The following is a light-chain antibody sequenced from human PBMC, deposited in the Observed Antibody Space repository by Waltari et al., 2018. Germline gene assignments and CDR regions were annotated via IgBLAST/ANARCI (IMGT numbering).Light chain of an antibody. CDR2: DES. CDR1: QDISIF. Sequence: DIQMTQSPSSLSASLGDSITITCQASQDISIFFNWYHQKPGEAPNRLIYDESILQEGVPSRFSGGGSGTDFTLTISSLQPEDVATYYCQQYEDLPPFTFGPGTKV. V-gene: IGKV1-33*01. CDR3: QQYEDLPPFT. J-gene: IGKJ3*01.